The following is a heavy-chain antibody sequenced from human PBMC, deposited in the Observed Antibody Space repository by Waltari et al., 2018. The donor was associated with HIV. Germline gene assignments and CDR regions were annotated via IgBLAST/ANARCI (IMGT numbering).Heavy chain of an antibody. V-gene: IGHV1-69*06. CDR1: GGTFGSYT. CDR3: ARGGCSGGTCYSKSFDL. D-gene: IGHD2-21*01. Sequence: QVQLVQSGAEVKKPESSVKVSCKASGGTFGSYTITWVRQAPGQGPEWMGGIIPMVGTATYAQKFQGRVTMTADKSTNTVYLELSTLRFDDTALYYCARGGCSGGTCYSKSFDLWGQGTMVTVSS. CDR2: IIPMVGTA. J-gene: IGHJ3*01.